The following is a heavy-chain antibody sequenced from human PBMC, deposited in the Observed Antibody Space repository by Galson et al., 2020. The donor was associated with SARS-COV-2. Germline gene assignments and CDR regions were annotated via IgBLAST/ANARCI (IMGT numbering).Heavy chain of an antibody. CDR1: GFSLSNARMG. CDR3: ARIRVVVVTATSYYYYGMDV. V-gene: IGHV2-26*01. J-gene: IGHJ6*02. CDR2: IFSNDEK. Sequence: KMSGPTLVKPTETLTLTCTVSGFSLSNARMGVSWIRQPPGKALEWLAHIFSNDEKSYSTPLKSRLTISKDTSKSQVVLTMTNMDPVDTATYYCARIRVVVVTATSYYYYGMDVWGQGTTVTVSS. D-gene: IGHD2-21*02.